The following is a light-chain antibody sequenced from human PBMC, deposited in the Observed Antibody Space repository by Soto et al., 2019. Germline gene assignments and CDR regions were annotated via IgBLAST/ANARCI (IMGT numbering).Light chain of an antibody. CDR2: DAS. J-gene: IGKJ4*01. CDR3: QQRSNWPLT. V-gene: IGKV3-11*01. Sequence: EIVLTQSPATLSLSPGERATLSGRASQSLVSSLVWYQQKPGQAPRVLMYDASTRATGIPARFIGSGSGTDFTLTISGLDPEDFAVYYCQQRSNWPLTFGGGTEVEI. CDR1: QSLVSS.